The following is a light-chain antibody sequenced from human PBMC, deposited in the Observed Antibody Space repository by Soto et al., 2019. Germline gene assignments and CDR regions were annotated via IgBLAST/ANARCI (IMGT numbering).Light chain of an antibody. CDR1: SSDVGRYNR. V-gene: IGLV2-18*02. CDR2: EVS. Sequence: QSALTQPPSVSGSPGQSVTISCTGTSSDVGRYNRVSWYQQPPGAAPKLIIYEVSNRPSGVPDRFSGSKSGNTASLTISGLPAEDQADYFCSSYTISSTLVFGGGTKLTVL. CDR3: SSYTISSTLV. J-gene: IGLJ2*01.